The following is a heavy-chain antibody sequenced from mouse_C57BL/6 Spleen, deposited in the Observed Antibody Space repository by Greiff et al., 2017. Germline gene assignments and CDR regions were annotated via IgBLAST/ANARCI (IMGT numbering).Heavy chain of an antibody. CDR1: GYAFSSSW. V-gene: IGHV1-82*01. Sequence: QVQLQQPGPELVKPGASVKISCKASGYAFSSSWMNWVKQRPGKGLEWIGRIYPGDGDTNYNGKFKGKATLTADKSSSTACMQLSSLTSEDSAVYVCASGTTDCAMDYWGQGTSVTVSS. J-gene: IGHJ4*01. D-gene: IGHD1-1*01. CDR3: ASGTTDCAMDY. CDR2: IYPGDGDT.